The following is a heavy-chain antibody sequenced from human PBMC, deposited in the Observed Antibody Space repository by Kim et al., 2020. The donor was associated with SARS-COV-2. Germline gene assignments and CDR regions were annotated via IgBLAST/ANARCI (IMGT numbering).Heavy chain of an antibody. V-gene: IGHV3-30-3*01. CDR3: ARSWAGYDILTGSPFDWFDT. J-gene: IGHJ5*02. CDR2: ISYDGSNK. Sequence: GGSLRLSCAASGFTFSSYAMHWVRQAPGKGLEWVAVISYDGSNKYYADSVKGRFTISRDNSKNTLYLQMNSLRAEDTAVYYCARSWAGYDILTGSPFDWFDTWGQGTLVTVSS. D-gene: IGHD3-9*01. CDR1: GFTFSSYA.